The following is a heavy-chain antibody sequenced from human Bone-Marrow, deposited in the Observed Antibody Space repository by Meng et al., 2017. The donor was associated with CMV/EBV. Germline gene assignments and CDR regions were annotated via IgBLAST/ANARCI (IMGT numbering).Heavy chain of an antibody. J-gene: IGHJ5*02. CDR1: GGSVNSVAHY. Sequence: GSLRLSCTFSGGSVNSVAHYWSWIRQPPGKGLECIGYIYHTGTTKYNPSLKSRVTLSVDTSKNQLSLKMTSVTAADTAVYYCARQIYETSGEGWFDPWGQGTLVTVSS. CDR3: ARQIYETSGEGWFDP. D-gene: IGHD3-3*01. CDR2: IYHTGTT. V-gene: IGHV4-61*08.